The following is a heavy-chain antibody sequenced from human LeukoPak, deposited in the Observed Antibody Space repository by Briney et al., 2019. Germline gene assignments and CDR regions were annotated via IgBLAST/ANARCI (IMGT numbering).Heavy chain of an antibody. V-gene: IGHV3-30-3*01. CDR1: GFTFSSYA. J-gene: IGHJ4*02. D-gene: IGHD3-16*01. CDR3: ARPSRAVTGVILGYFDY. CDR2: ISYDGSNK. Sequence: GGSLRLSCAASGFTFSSYAMHWVRQAPGKGLEWVAVISYDGSNKYYADSVKGRFTISRDNSKNTLYLQMNSLRAEDTAVYYCARPSRAVTGVILGYFDYWGQGTLATVSS.